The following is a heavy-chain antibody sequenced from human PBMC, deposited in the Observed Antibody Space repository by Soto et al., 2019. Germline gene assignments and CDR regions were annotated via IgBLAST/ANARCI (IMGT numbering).Heavy chain of an antibody. J-gene: IGHJ6*02. CDR3: ARGGKNIYAVDV. V-gene: IGHV3-74*01. CDR1: GFTFTTYW. CDR2: IKGDGSST. Sequence: EVQLVESGGGLVQPGGSLTLSCASSGFTFTTYWVHWVRQAPGKGLVWVSRIKGDGSSTSQAVSMEGRFTISRDNAKDTVYLQMNSLRVEDTAVYYCARGGKNIYAVDVWGQGTTVIVSS. D-gene: IGHD3-16*01.